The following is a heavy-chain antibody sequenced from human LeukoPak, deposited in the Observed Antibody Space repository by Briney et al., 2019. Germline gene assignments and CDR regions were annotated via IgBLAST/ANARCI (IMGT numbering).Heavy chain of an antibody. CDR3: AEYYYGSGRNYHYFDV. Sequence: PSGTLSLTCTVSGGSISGSPYYWGWIRQPPGKGLEWIGSIYYTVNTYYNPSLKSRVTISVDTSKNQFSLKLSSVTAADTAVYYCAEYYYGSGRNYHYFDVWGKGTTVIISS. CDR1: GGSISGSPYY. D-gene: IGHD3-10*01. CDR2: IYYTVNT. J-gene: IGHJ6*03. V-gene: IGHV4-39*01.